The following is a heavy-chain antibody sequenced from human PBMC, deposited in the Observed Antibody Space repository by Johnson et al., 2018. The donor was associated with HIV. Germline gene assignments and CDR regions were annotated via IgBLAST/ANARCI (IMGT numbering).Heavy chain of an antibody. Sequence: QEQLVESGGGVVQPGRSLRLSCAASGFTFSGYAMHWVRQAPGKGLEWVAVISYDGSNKYYADSVKGRFTISRDNSKNTLYLQMNSLRVEDTAVYYCASSSPYSGSYGDAFDIWGQGTLVTVSS. CDR3: ASSSPYSGSYGDAFDI. V-gene: IGHV3-30*14. CDR2: ISYDGSNK. D-gene: IGHD1-26*01. J-gene: IGHJ3*02. CDR1: GFTFSGYA.